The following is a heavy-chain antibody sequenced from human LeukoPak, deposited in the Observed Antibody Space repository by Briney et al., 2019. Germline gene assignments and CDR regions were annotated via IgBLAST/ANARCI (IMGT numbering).Heavy chain of an antibody. Sequence: GASVKVSCKASGYTFTDYYMHWVRQAPGQGLEWMGWINPNSGGTNYAQKLQGRVTMTRDTSISTAYMELSRLRSDDTAVYYCARDRVVVVPAATRSSHYYYYGMDVWGQGTTVTVSS. CDR3: ARDRVVVVPAATRSSHYYYYGMDV. CDR1: GYTFTDYY. J-gene: IGHJ6*02. V-gene: IGHV1-2*02. CDR2: INPNSGGT. D-gene: IGHD2-2*01.